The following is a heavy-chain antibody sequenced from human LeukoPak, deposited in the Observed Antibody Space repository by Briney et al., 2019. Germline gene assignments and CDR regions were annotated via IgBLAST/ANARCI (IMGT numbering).Heavy chain of an antibody. CDR2: INPNSGGT. CDR1: GYTFTGYY. J-gene: IGHJ4*02. V-gene: IGHV1-2*02. D-gene: IGHD3-3*01. CDR3: ARALNTIFGIDY. Sequence: ASVTVSCKASGYTFTGYYMHWVRQAPGQGLEWMGWINPNSGGTNYAQKFQGRVTMTRDTSISTAYMELSRLRSDDTAVYYCARALNTIFGIDYWGQGTLVTVSS.